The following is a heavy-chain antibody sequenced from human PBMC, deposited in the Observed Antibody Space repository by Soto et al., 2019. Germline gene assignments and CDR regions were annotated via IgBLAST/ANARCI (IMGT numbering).Heavy chain of an antibody. Sequence: QVQLQQWGAGLLKPSETLSLTCAVSGGSVSGYYWIWIRQPPGTGLDWIGELNHSGSSNYNPSLKMRVTISVDTSKNQFSLKLSVVTAADTAVYYCARVVCGLCSGWYNWLDPLGQGTLVTVPS. CDR2: LNHSGSS. D-gene: IGHD6-19*01. CDR1: GGSVSGYY. J-gene: IGHJ5*02. V-gene: IGHV4-34*01. CDR3: ARVVCGLCSGWYNWLDP.